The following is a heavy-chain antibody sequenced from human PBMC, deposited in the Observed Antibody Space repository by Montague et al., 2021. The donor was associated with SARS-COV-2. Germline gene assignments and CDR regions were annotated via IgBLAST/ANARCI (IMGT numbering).Heavy chain of an antibody. J-gene: IGHJ3*02. CDR3: ARARITMIVVVNAFDI. V-gene: IGHV4-31*03. D-gene: IGHD3-22*01. CDR2: IYYSGST. CDR1: GGSISSGGYY. Sequence: TLSLTCTVSGGSISSGGYYWSWIRQPPGKGLEWIGYIYYSGSTYYNPSLKSRVTISVDTSKNQFSPKLSSVTAADTAVYYCARARITMIVVVNAFDIWGQGTMVTVSS.